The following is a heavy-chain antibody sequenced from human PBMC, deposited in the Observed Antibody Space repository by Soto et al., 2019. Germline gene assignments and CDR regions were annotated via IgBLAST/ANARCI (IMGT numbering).Heavy chain of an antibody. Sequence: GASVKVSCKASGYTFTSYAMHWVRQAPGQRLEWMGWINAGDGNTKYSQKFQGRVTITRDTSASTAYMELSSLRSEDTAVYHCASMSYLISGSYAFDIWGQGTMVPVSS. CDR2: INAGDGNT. CDR1: GYTFTSYA. J-gene: IGHJ3*02. V-gene: IGHV1-3*01. D-gene: IGHD3-16*02. CDR3: ASMSYLISGSYAFDI.